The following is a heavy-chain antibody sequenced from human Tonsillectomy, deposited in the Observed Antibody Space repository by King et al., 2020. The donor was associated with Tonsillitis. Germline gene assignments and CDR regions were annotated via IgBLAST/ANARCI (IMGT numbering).Heavy chain of an antibody. V-gene: IGHV1-2*02. D-gene: IGHD6-19*01. CDR2: INPDSGGT. J-gene: IGHJ4*02. Sequence: QLVQSGAEVQKPGASVNVSCKAFGYTFTDYFLHWVRQAPGQGFQWLGWINPDSGGTKYAQSLQDRVTLARDTSSGTAYMYLSGLTSDDTAVYYCARVMGQWPHSAYEYWGQGTLVTVSS. CDR3: ARVMGQWPHSAYEY. CDR1: GYTFTDYF.